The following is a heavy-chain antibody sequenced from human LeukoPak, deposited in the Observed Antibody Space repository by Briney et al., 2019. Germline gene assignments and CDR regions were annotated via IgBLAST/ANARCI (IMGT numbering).Heavy chain of an antibody. CDR1: GLTFSSYT. D-gene: IGHD5-18*01. Sequence: PGGSLRLSCAASGLTFSSYTMNWVRQAPGKGLEWVSYISISSNGRYYADSVKGRFTIFRDNAKSSLYLQMNSLRVEDTAVYYCATGGSEYRSDWFDSWGQGTLVNVAS. V-gene: IGHV3-48*01. CDR3: ATGGSEYRSDWFDS. J-gene: IGHJ5*01. CDR2: ISISSNGR.